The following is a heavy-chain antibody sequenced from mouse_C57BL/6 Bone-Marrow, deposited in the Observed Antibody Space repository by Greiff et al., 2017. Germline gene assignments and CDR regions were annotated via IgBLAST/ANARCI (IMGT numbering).Heavy chain of an antibody. J-gene: IGHJ1*03. CDR2: IDPENGDT. D-gene: IGHD1-1*01. CDR1: GFNIKDDY. Sequence: EVQRVESGAELVRPGASVKLSCTASGFNIKDDYMHWVKQRPEQGLEWIGWIDPENGDTEYASKFQGKATITADTASNTAYLQLSSLTSEDTAVYYCTTGTVVADWYFDVWGTGTTVTVSS. V-gene: IGHV14-4*01. CDR3: TTGTVVADWYFDV.